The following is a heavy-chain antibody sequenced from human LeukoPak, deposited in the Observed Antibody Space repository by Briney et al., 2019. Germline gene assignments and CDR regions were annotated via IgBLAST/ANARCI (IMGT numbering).Heavy chain of an antibody. Sequence: PSETLSLTCIVSGSISSYYWTWIRQPPGKGREWIGHSYFTGNRNYNPSLKSRGTISIDPPNNQFSLKLTSVTAADTAVYYCAGLRSTVAWASFDYWGQGILVTVSS. V-gene: IGHV4-59*08. J-gene: IGHJ4*02. CDR3: AGLRSTVAWASFDY. CDR1: GSISSYY. D-gene: IGHD4-23*01. CDR2: SYFTGNR.